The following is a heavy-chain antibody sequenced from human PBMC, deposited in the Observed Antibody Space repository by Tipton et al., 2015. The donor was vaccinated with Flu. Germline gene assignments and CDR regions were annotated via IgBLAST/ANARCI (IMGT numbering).Heavy chain of an antibody. CDR2: IHRSGST. D-gene: IGHD4-11*01. CDR3: ARRDFSNYVSDPKNWFDR. Sequence: TLSLTCAVSGDSIRNDYFWGWIWQPPGKGLEWIATIHRSGSTKYNPSLKSRVTISVDTSKNEFSLEMRSVTAADMAVYYCARRDFSNYVSDPKNWFDRWGQGILVTVSS. J-gene: IGHJ5*02. CDR1: GDSIRNDYF. V-gene: IGHV4-38-2*01.